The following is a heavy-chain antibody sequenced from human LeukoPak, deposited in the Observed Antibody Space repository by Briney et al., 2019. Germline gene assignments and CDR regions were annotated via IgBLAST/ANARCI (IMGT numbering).Heavy chain of an antibody. J-gene: IGHJ4*02. CDR1: GYTFTSYY. V-gene: IGHV1-46*01. Sequence: GASVKVSCKASGYTFTSYYIQWVRQAPGQGLEWMGIINPNSSYTIYAQKFQGRVTMTRDMSTSTVYMELSSLRSEDTAVYYCARTSDYYDSSGYYRYYFDYWGQGTLVTVSS. D-gene: IGHD3-22*01. CDR2: INPNSSYT. CDR3: ARTSDYYDSSGYYRYYFDY.